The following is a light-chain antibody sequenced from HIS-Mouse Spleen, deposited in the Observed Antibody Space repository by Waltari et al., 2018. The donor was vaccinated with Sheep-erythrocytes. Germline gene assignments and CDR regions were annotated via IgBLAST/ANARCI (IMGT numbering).Light chain of an antibody. J-gene: IGLJ1*01. CDR3: QAWDSSTLV. CDR2: QDS. CDR1: KLGDKY. Sequence: SYELTQPPSVSVSPGQTASITCSGDKLGDKYACWYHQKPGQSPVLVIYQDSKRPTGIPERFSGSNSGNTATLTISGTQAMDEADYYCQAWDSSTLVFGTGTKVTVL. V-gene: IGLV3-1*01.